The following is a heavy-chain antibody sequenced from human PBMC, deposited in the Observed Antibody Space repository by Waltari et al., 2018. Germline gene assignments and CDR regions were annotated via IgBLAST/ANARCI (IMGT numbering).Heavy chain of an antibody. D-gene: IGHD6-19*01. CDR2: INPNSGGT. Sequence: QVQLVQSGAEVKKPGASVKVSCKASGYTFTGYYMHWVRQAPGQGLEWMGWINPNSGGTNYAQKFQGRVTMTRNTSISTAYMELSRLRSDDTAVYYCARVGARSGWRGERYFDYWGQGTLVTVSS. V-gene: IGHV1-2*02. CDR3: ARVGARSGWRGERYFDY. J-gene: IGHJ4*02. CDR1: GYTFTGYY.